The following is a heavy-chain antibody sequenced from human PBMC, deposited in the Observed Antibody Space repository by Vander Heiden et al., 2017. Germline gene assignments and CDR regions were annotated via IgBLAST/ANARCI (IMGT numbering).Heavy chain of an antibody. D-gene: IGHD3-22*01. CDR3: ARDLGTASGYYAY. CDR1: GDSVTSGRSY. Sequence: QVQLQESGPGLRKPSQTLSLTCTVSGDSVTSGRSYWNWFPQHPGNGLEWIGYISYSGSTSYNPSLTSRATISVDPSKSQFSLKLSSVTAADTAVYYCARDLGTASGYYAYWGQGTLVTVSS. J-gene: IGHJ4*02. CDR2: ISYSGST. V-gene: IGHV4-31*03.